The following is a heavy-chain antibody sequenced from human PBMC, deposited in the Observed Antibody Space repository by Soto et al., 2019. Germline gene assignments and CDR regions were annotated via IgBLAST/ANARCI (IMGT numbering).Heavy chain of an antibody. J-gene: IGHJ3*02. V-gene: IGHV3-33*01. Sequence: GGSLRLSCAASGFTFSSYGMHWVRQAPGKGLEWVAVIWYDGSNKYYADSVKGRFTISRDNSKNTLYLQMNSLRAEDTAVYYCARDREIAMVIPGAFDIWGQGTMVTVSS. CDR1: GFTFSSYG. CDR3: ARDREIAMVIPGAFDI. CDR2: IWYDGSNK. D-gene: IGHD3-22*01.